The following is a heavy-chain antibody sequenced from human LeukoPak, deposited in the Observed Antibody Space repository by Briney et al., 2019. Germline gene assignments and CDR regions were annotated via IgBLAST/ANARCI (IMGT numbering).Heavy chain of an antibody. J-gene: IGHJ4*02. Sequence: PSETLSLNCAVSGYSISSGYYWGWIRQPPGEGLGWIGSIYHSGSTYYNPSLKSRVTISVDTSKNQFSLKLSSVTAADTAVYYCARQEYSSSSSHFDYWGQGTLVTVSS. CDR1: GYSISSGYY. D-gene: IGHD6-6*01. CDR3: ARQEYSSSSSHFDY. V-gene: IGHV4-38-2*01. CDR2: IYHSGST.